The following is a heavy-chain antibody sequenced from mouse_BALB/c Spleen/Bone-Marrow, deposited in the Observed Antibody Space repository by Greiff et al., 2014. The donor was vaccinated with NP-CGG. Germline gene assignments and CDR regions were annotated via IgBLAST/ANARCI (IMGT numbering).Heavy chain of an antibody. D-gene: IGHD2-3*01. CDR2: IDPSDSEN. J-gene: IGHJ1*01. Sequence: QVQLKESGAELVKPGAPVKLSCKASGYTFTSYWMNWVKQRPGRGLEWIGRIDPSDSENHYNQKFKDKATLTVDKSSSTAYIQLSSLTSEDSAVYYCARSHGYYPYWYFDVWGAGTTVTVSS. CDR3: ARSHGYYPYWYFDV. CDR1: GYTFTSYW. V-gene: IGHV1-69*02.